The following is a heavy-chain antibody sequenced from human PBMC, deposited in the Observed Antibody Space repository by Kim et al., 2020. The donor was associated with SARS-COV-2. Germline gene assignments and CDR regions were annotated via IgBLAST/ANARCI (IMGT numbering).Heavy chain of an antibody. CDR3: AKDGSGYYLKGGAFDI. D-gene: IGHD3-22*01. CDR1: GFTFSSYA. Sequence: GGSLRLSCAASGFTFSSYAMSWVRQAPGKGLEWVSAISGSGGSTYYADSVKGRFTISRDNSKNTLYLQMNSLRAEDTAVYYCAKDGSGYYLKGGAFDIRGQGTMVTVSS. CDR2: ISGSGGST. V-gene: IGHV3-23*01. J-gene: IGHJ3*02.